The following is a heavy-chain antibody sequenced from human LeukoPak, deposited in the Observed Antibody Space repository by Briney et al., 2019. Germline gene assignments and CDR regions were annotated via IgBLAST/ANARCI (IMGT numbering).Heavy chain of an antibody. V-gene: IGHV1-18*01. D-gene: IGHD3-9*01. CDR2: ISAYNGNT. CDR1: GYTFTSYG. CDR3: ARSAFDFGRSILTGYPLY. J-gene: IGHJ4*02. Sequence: GASVKVSCEASGYTFTSYGISWVRQAPGQGLEWMGWISAYNGNTNYAQKLQGRVTMTTDTSTSTAYMELSSLRSEDTAVYYCARSAFDFGRSILTGYPLYWGQGTLVTVSS.